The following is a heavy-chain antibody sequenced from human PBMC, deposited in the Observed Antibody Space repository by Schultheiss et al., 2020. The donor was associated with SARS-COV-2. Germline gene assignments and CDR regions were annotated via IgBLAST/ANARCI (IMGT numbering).Heavy chain of an antibody. D-gene: IGHD4-11*01. CDR1: GGSISSYY. CDR2: INHSGST. CDR3: ARESDVQSDP. V-gene: IGHV4-34*09. Sequence: SETLSLTCTVSGGSISSYYWSWIRQPPGKGLEWIGEINHSGSTNYNPSLKSRVTISVDTSKNQFSLKLSSVTAADTAVYYCARESDVQSDPWGQGTLVTVSS. J-gene: IGHJ5*02.